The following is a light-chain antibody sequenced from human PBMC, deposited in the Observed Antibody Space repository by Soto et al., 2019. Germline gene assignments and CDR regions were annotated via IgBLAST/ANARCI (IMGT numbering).Light chain of an antibody. CDR3: GTWDSSLSTGRAV. CDR2: DNN. Sequence: QAVLTQPPSVSAAPGQTVTIFCSGTGSNIGSHYVSWYQQFPGTAPRLLIYDNNKRPSGIPDRFSGSQSGTSATLGISGLQTGDEADYYCGTWDSSLSTGRAVFGGGTKVTVL. J-gene: IGLJ3*02. CDR1: GSNIGSHY. V-gene: IGLV1-51*01.